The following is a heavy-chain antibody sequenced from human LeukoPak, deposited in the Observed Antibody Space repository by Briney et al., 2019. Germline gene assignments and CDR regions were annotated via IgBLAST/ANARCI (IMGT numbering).Heavy chain of an antibody. Sequence: SETLSLTCAVYGGSFSGYCWSWIRQPPGKGLEWIGEINHSGSTNYNPSLKSRVTISVDTSKNQFSLKLSSVTAADTAVYYCARKMGSSGYYFDYWGQGTLVTVSS. CDR2: INHSGST. V-gene: IGHV4-34*01. CDR3: ARKMGSSGYYFDY. D-gene: IGHD6-6*01. CDR1: GGSFSGYC. J-gene: IGHJ4*02.